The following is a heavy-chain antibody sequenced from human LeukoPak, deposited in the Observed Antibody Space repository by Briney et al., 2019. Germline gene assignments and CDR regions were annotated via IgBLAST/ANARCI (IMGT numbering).Heavy chain of an antibody. CDR2: IYSGGDT. CDR3: TRDPDG. CDR1: GFSVSNYY. Sequence: GGSLRLSCAPSGFSVSNYYMSWVRGAPGEGLEWVSVIYSGGDTSHADSVKGRFILSRDISKNTLYLQMNSLRADDTAVYYCTRDPDGWGQGTLVSVS. J-gene: IGHJ4*02. V-gene: IGHV3-66*01.